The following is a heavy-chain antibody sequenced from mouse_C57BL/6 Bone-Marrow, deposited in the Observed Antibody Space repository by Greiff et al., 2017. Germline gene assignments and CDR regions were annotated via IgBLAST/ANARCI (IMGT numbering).Heavy chain of an antibody. V-gene: IGHV1-59*01. CDR2: IDPSDSYT. Sequence: QVQLQQPGAELVRPGTSVKLSCKASGYTFTSYWMHWVKQRPGQGLEWIGVIDPSDSYTNYNQKFKGKATLTVDTSSSTAYMQLSSLTSEDSAVXYCASGVGQGHWGQGTLVTVSA. J-gene: IGHJ3*01. CDR1: GYTFTSYW. CDR3: ASGVGQGH. D-gene: IGHD1-1*01.